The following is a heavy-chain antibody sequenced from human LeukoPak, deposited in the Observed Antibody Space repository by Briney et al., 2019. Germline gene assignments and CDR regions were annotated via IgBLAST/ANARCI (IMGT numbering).Heavy chain of an antibody. D-gene: IGHD2/OR15-2a*01. CDR3: AKGGAFQYNWFDP. CDR2: ISYDGSNK. CDR1: GFTFSSYG. J-gene: IGHJ5*02. V-gene: IGHV3-30*18. Sequence: GGSLRLSCAASGFTFSSYGMHWVRQAPGKGLELVAVISYDGSNKYYADSVKGRFTISRDNSKNTLYLQMNSLRAEDTAVYYCAKGGAFQYNWFDPWGQGTLVTVSS.